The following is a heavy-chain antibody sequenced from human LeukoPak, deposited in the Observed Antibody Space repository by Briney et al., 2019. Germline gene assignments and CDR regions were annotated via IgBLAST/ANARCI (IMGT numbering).Heavy chain of an antibody. Sequence: PGESLKISCKGSGYSFTSYWIGWVRHMPGKGLEWMGIIYPGDSDTRYSPSFQGQVTISADKSISTAYLQWSSLKASDTAMYYCARAEYDFWSGYSTYYMDVWGKGTTVTVSS. CDR2: IYPGDSDT. V-gene: IGHV5-51*01. J-gene: IGHJ6*03. CDR3: ARAEYDFWSGYSTYYMDV. D-gene: IGHD3-3*01. CDR1: GYSFTSYW.